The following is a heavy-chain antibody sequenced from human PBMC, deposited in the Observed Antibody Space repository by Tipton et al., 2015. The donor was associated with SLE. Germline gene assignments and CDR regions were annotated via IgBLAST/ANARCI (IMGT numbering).Heavy chain of an antibody. CDR1: GFTFKNYA. J-gene: IGHJ4*02. D-gene: IGHD1-14*01. V-gene: IGHV3-23*01. CDR2: VSGGGYT. Sequence: SLRLSCAASGFTFKNYAMTWIRQAPGKGLEWVSSVSGGGYTYYAASVKGRFTISRDNSKSTLFLQMNSLRAEDTAVYYCVTGTFDYWGQGTLVTVSS. CDR3: VTGTFDY.